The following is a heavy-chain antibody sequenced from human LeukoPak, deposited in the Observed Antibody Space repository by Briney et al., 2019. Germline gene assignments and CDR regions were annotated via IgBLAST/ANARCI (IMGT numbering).Heavy chain of an antibody. CDR3: AREGEENCSSTSCYGVYYMDV. Sequence: ASVKVSCKASGYTFTSYYMHWVRQAPGQGLEWMGIINPSGGSTSYAQKFQGRVTMTRDTSISTAYMELSRLRSDDTAVYYCAREGEENCSSTSCYGVYYMDVWGKGTTVTVSS. V-gene: IGHV1-46*01. CDR1: GYTFTSYY. D-gene: IGHD2-2*01. CDR2: INPSGGST. J-gene: IGHJ6*03.